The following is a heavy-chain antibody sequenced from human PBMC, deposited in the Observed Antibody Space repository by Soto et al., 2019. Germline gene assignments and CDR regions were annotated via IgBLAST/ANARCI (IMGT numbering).Heavy chain of an antibody. J-gene: IGHJ2*01. CDR1: GGSISSSSYY. V-gene: IGHV4-39*01. CDR3: ARRVGRTNGVCYKCFDL. D-gene: IGHD2-8*01. Sequence: QLQLQELGPGLVKPSETLSLTCTVSGGSISSSSYYWGWIRQPPGKGLEWIGSIYYSGSTYYNPSLKSRVTISVDTSKNQFSLKLSSVTAADTAVYYCARRVGRTNGVCYKCFDLWGRGTLVTVSS. CDR2: IYYSGST.